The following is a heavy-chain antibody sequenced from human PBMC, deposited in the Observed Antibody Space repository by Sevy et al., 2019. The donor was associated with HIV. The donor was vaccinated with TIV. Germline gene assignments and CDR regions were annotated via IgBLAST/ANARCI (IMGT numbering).Heavy chain of an antibody. CDR2: IYYSGST. CDR1: GGSVSSGSYY. D-gene: IGHD3-3*01. V-gene: IGHV4-61*01. Sequence: SETLSLTCTVSGGSVSSGSYYWSWIRQPPGKGLEWIGYIYYSGSTNYNPSLKSRVTISVDTSKNQFSLKLSSVTAADTVVYYCARDGGTYYDFWSGNNDAFDIWGQGTMVTVSS. CDR3: ARDGGTYYDFWSGNNDAFDI. J-gene: IGHJ3*02.